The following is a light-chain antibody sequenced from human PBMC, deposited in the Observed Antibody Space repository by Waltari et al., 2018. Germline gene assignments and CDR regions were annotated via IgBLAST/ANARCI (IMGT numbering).Light chain of an antibody. CDR2: DVS. Sequence: QSALTQPPSASGSPGQSVTISCTGTSSDVGAYDFVSWYQQHPGKAPKLMIYDVSKRPSGGPDRLSGSKAGNTASRTVSGLQAEDEADYYCSSYGGSNNVVFGGGTKLTVL. J-gene: IGLJ3*02. CDR3: SSYGGSNNVV. CDR1: SSDVGAYDF. V-gene: IGLV2-8*01.